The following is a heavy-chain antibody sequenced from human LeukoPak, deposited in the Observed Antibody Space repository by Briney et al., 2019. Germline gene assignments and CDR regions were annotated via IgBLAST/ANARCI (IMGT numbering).Heavy chain of an antibody. CDR3: AKDPLPYYYDSSGSFDY. D-gene: IGHD3-22*01. CDR2: ISGSGGST. Sequence: PGGSLRLSCAASGFTFSSYAMSWVRQAPGKGLEWVSAISGSGGSTYYADSVKGRFTISRDNSKNTLYLQMNSLRAEDTAVYYCAKDPLPYYYDSSGSFDYWGQGTLVTVSS. J-gene: IGHJ4*02. CDR1: GFTFSSYA. V-gene: IGHV3-23*01.